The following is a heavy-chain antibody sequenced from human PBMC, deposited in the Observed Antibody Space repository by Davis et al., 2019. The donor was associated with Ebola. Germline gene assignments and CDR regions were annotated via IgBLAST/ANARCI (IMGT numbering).Heavy chain of an antibody. Sequence: GGSLTLSCGASGFTFSNFDMTRLRRTPGKGLEWVSAIRADGGSTYYADSVKGRFTISRDNAKNTLYLEMNSLRAEDTAVYYCAKIANGNVDYWGQGTLVTVSS. V-gene: IGHV3-23*01. J-gene: IGHJ4*02. CDR2: IRADGGST. CDR3: AKIANGNVDY. CDR1: GFTFSNFD. D-gene: IGHD1-1*01.